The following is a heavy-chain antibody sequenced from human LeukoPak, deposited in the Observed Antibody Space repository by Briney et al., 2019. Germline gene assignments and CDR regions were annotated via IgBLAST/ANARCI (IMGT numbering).Heavy chain of an antibody. V-gene: IGHV1-18*01. Sequence: GASVKVSCKASGYTFTSYGISWVRQAPGQGLEWMGWISAYNGNTNYAQKLQGRVTMTTATNTAYMELRSLRSDDTAVYYCARDLSGSYYPYFDYWGQGTLVTVSS. CDR2: ISAYNGNT. CDR3: ARDLSGSYYPYFDY. CDR1: GYTFTSYG. J-gene: IGHJ4*02. D-gene: IGHD1-26*01.